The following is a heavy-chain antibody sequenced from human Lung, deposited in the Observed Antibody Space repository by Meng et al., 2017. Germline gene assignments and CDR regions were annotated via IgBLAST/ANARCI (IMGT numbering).Heavy chain of an antibody. CDR3: ARGPTTMAHDFDY. D-gene: IGHD4-11*01. CDR2: INHSGST. Sequence: AHLERGGAGVLTPSETPSLTCVVSGGSFSDYYWSWIRQPPGKGLEWIGEINHSGSTNYNPSLESRATISVDTSQNNLSLKLSSVTAADSAVYYCARGPTTMAHDFDYWGQGTLVTVSS. J-gene: IGHJ4*02. CDR1: GGSFSDYY. V-gene: IGHV4-34*01.